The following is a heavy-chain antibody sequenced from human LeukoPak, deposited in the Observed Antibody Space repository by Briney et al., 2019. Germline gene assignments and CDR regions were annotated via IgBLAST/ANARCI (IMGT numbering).Heavy chain of an antibody. CDR1: GGTFSSYA. Sequence: GASVKVSCKASGGTFSSYAISWVRQAPGQGLEWMGRIIPILGIANHAQKFQGRVTITADKSTSTAYMELSSLRSEDTAVYYCARIKYYYDSSGYYLDYWGQGTLVTVSS. CDR2: IIPILGIA. J-gene: IGHJ4*02. D-gene: IGHD3-22*01. V-gene: IGHV1-69*04. CDR3: ARIKYYYDSSGYYLDY.